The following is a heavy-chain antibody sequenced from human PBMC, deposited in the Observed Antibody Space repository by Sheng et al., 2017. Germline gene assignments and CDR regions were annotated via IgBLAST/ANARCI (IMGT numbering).Heavy chain of an antibody. D-gene: IGHD3-10*02. Sequence: QLQLQESGPGLLKPSENLSLTCTVSGGSIGTNYYWGWIRQSPGKGLEWIGSINYSGSTFYNPSLKSRVTISVDTSKMHFSLNLTSVTAADTALYYCVRDMWLVFGAWFDPWGQGTQVIVSS. CDR2: INYSGST. V-gene: IGHV4-39*07. CDR3: VRDMWLVFGAWFDP. J-gene: IGHJ5*02. CDR1: GGSIGTNYY.